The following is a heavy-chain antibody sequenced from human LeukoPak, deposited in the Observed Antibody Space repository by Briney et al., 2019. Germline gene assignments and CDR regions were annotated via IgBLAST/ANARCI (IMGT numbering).Heavy chain of an antibody. Sequence: GGSLRLSCTASGFTFGDYAMSWVRQAPGKGLEWVGFIRSKAYGGTTEYAASVKGRFTISRDDSKSIAYLQMNSLKTADTAVYYCTRENWDTADYWGQGTLVTVSS. CDR1: GFTFGDYA. CDR3: TRENWDTADY. D-gene: IGHD5-18*01. CDR2: IRSKAYGGTT. J-gene: IGHJ4*02. V-gene: IGHV3-49*04.